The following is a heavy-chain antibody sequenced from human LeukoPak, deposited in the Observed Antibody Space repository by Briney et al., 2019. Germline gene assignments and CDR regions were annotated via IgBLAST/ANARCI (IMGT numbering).Heavy chain of an antibody. D-gene: IGHD3-22*01. V-gene: IGHV3-30-3*01. CDR1: GFTFSTYA. Sequence: GRSLRLSCAASGFTFSTYAMHWVRQAPGRGLEWVAVISYDGSNKYYADSVKGRFTISRDNSDNTLYLQMNSLRAEDTAVYYCARTPYYDSSGYAFDYWGQGPLVTDSS. CDR3: ARTPYYDSSGYAFDY. J-gene: IGHJ4*02. CDR2: ISYDGSNK.